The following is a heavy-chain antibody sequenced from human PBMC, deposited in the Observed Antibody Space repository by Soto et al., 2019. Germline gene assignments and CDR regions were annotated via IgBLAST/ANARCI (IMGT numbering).Heavy chain of an antibody. CDR1: GLSLTTSGVG. CDR2: IYWNDDK. V-gene: IGHV2-5*01. J-gene: IGHJ6*02. CDR3: AHSRLAAKHLVRFYYYALDV. D-gene: IGHD2-15*01. Sequence: QITLTESGPTLVKPTQTLTLTCTFSGLSLTTSGVGVAWIRQPPGKALEWLALIYWNDDKRYSPSLRNRLSIAKDTSKNQVVLTMTNMRPVDTATYYCAHSRLAAKHLVRFYYYALDVWGQGTTVTV.